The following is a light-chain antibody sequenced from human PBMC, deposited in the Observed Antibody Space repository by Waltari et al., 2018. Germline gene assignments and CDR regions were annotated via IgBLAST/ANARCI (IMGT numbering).Light chain of an antibody. CDR2: EDD. J-gene: IGLJ2*01. V-gene: IGLV6-57*03. CDR3: QSYDASVI. Sequence: FMLTQPHSMSESPGKTVSISCTRSSGSIARNYVQWYQQRPGSAPTIVIYEDDQSPSGVHDRFSGSIDSSANSASRAISGLETEDEADYYCQSYDASVIFGGGTRLTVL. CDR1: SGSIARNY.